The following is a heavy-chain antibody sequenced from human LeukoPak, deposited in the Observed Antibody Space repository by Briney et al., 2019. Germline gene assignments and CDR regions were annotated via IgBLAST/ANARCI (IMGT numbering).Heavy chain of an antibody. J-gene: IGHJ4*02. CDR2: ISSSSSYT. CDR1: GFTFSDYY. D-gene: IGHD3-10*01. Sequence: GESLRLSCAPSGFTFSDYYMSWIRQAPGKGLEWVSYISSSSSYTNYADSVKGRFTISRDNAKNSLYLQMNSLRAEDTAVYYCAKDRVGVITVDYWGQGTLVTVSS. V-gene: IGHV3-11*05. CDR3: AKDRVGVITVDY.